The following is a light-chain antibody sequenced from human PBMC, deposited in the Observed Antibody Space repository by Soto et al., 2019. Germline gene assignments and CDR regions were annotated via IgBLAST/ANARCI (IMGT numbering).Light chain of an antibody. V-gene: IGKV1-39*01. CDR3: QQRNNLIT. CDR2: AAS. J-gene: IGKJ5*01. CDR1: QSISSY. Sequence: DIQMTQSPSSLSASVGDRVTITCRASQSISSYLNWYQQKPGKAPKLLIYAASSLQSGVPSRFSGSGSGTVLTLTISSLEPEDFAIYYCQQRNNLITFGQGTRLEIK.